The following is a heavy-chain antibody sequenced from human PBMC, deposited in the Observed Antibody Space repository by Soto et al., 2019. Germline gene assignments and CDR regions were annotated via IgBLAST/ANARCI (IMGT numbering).Heavy chain of an antibody. J-gene: IGHJ5*02. Sequence: EVQLVESGGGLVKPGGSLRLSCAASGSTFSHAWMNWVRQVPGKGLEWVARVKSKAAGGTTDYAAPVKGRFTISRDDSKNTLYLQMNSLKTDDTAVYYCTTLGFDPWGQGTLVTVSS. CDR1: GSTFSHAW. CDR2: VKSKAAGGTT. V-gene: IGHV3-15*01. CDR3: TTLGFDP.